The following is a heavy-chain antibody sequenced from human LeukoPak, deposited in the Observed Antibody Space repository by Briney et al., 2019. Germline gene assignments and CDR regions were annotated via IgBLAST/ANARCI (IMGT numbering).Heavy chain of an antibody. J-gene: IGHJ4*02. CDR3: ARASSTTLEMATITHY. CDR2: ISYDGSNK. D-gene: IGHD5-24*01. V-gene: IGHV3-30-3*01. CDR1: GFTFSSYA. Sequence: GGSLRLSCAASGFTFSSYAMHWVRQAPGKGLEWVAVISYDGSNKHYADSVKGRFTISRDNSKNTLYLQMNSLRAEDTAVYYCARASSTTLEMATITHYWGQGNPGHRLL.